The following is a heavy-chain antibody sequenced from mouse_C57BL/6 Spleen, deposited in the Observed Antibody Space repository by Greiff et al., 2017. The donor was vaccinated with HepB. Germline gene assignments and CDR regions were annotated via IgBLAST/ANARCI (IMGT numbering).Heavy chain of an antibody. CDR3: ARNYYYGSSYFDY. J-gene: IGHJ2*01. D-gene: IGHD1-1*01. V-gene: IGHV1-69*01. CDR2: IDPSDSYT. Sequence: QVQLPGAELVMPGASVKLSCKASGYTFTSYWMHWVKQRPGQGLEWIGEIDPSDSYTNYNQKFKGKSTLTVDKSSSTAYMQLSSLTSEDSAVYYCARNYYYGSSYFDYWGQGTTLTVSS. CDR1: GYTFTSYW.